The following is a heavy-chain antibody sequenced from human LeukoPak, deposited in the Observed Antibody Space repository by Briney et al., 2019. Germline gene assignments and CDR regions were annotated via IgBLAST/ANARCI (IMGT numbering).Heavy chain of an antibody. V-gene: IGHV1-8*01. Sequence: ASVKVSCKASGYTFTSYDINWVRQATGQGLEWMGWMNPNSGNTGYAQKFQGRVTMTRNTSISTAYMELSSLRSEDTAVYYCARGRFYCSSTSCYRVVVTAILGYWGQGTLVTVSS. CDR2: MNPNSGNT. D-gene: IGHD2-2*01. CDR3: ARGRFYCSSTSCYRVVVTAILGY. CDR1: GYTFTSYD. J-gene: IGHJ4*02.